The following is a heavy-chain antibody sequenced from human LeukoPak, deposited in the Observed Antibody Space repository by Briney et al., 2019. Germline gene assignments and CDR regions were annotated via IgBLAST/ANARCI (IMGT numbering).Heavy chain of an antibody. V-gene: IGHV1-69*05. D-gene: IGHD5-18*01. CDR2: IIPIFGTA. CDR1: GGTFSSYA. CDR3: ARSGLGDHTASFDY. J-gene: IGHJ4*02. Sequence: SVKVSCKASGGTFSSYAISWVRQAPGQGLEWMGGIIPIFGTANYAQKFQGRVTITTDESTSTAYMELSSLRSEDTAVYCCARSGLGDHTASFDYWGQGTLVTVSS.